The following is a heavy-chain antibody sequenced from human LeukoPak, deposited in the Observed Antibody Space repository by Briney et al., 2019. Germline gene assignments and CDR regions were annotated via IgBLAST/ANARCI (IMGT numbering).Heavy chain of an antibody. Sequence: SQTLSLTCAISGDSVSSNSAAWNWIRQSPSRGLEWLGRTYYRSKWYTDYAVSVKSRITINPDTSKNQFSLQLNSVTPEDTAVYYCARERLVVVPAALDSFDIWGQGTMVTVSS. CDR3: ARERLVVVPAALDSFDI. V-gene: IGHV6-1*01. CDR2: TYYRSKWYT. D-gene: IGHD2-2*01. CDR1: GDSVSSNSAA. J-gene: IGHJ3*02.